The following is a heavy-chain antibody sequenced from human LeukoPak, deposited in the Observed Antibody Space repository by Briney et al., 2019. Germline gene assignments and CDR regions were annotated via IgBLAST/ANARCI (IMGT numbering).Heavy chain of an antibody. CDR2: MNPNSGNT. CDR1: GYTFTSYD. J-gene: IGHJ4*02. D-gene: IGHD3-10*01. V-gene: IGHV1-8*01. CDR3: AGATEGSGSFFDY. Sequence: GASVKVSCKASGYTFTSYDINWVRQATGQGLEWMGWMNPNSGNTGYAQKFQGRVTMTRNTSISTAYMELSSLRSEDTAVYYCAGATEGSGSFFDYWGQGTLVTVSS.